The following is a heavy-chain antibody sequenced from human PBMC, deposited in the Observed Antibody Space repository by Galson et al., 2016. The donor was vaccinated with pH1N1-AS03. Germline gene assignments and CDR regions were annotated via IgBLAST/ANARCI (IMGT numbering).Heavy chain of an antibody. CDR2: ITSSSSSI. CDR1: GFTFNRYS. J-gene: IGHJ6*02. CDR3: ARDRYGGNFGMDV. D-gene: IGHD1-1*01. V-gene: IGHV3-21*01. Sequence: SLRLSCAGSGFTFNRYSLNWVRQAPGKGLEWVSSITSSSSSIYYADSVKGRFTISRDNARNSLYLQTNSLRAEDTAVYFCARDRYGGNFGMDVWGQGTTVTVSS.